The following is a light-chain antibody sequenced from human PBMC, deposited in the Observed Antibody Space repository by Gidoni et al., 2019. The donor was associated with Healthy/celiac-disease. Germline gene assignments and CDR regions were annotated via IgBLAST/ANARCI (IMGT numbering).Light chain of an antibody. CDR3: RKYNSALLT. CDR2: AAS. J-gene: IGKJ3*01. V-gene: IGKV1-27*01. CDR1: QGISNY. Sequence: DIQITQSPSALSASVGDRVTITCRASQGISNYLAWYQQKPGKVPKLLINAASTMQSGVPSRFSGGGSGTDFTLTISSLQPEDVAAYYCRKYNSALLTFGPGTKVDIK.